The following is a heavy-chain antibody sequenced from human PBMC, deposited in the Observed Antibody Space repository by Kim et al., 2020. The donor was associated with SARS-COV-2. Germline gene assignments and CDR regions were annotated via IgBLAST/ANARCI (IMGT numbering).Heavy chain of an antibody. CDR3: AIYSSGGIFYFDY. V-gene: IGHV1-69*13. D-gene: IGHD6-19*01. CDR1: GGTFSSYA. CDR2: IIPIFGTA. J-gene: IGHJ4*02. Sequence: SVKVSCKASGGTFSSYAISWVRQAPGQGLEWMGGIIPIFGTANYAQKFQGRVTITADESTSTAYMELSSLRSEDTAVYYCAIYSSGGIFYFDYWGQGTLVTISS.